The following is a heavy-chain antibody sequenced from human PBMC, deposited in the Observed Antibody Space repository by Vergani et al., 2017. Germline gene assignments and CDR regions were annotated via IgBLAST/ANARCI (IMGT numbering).Heavy chain of an antibody. J-gene: IGHJ4*02. Sequence: EVQLVESGGGLVQPGGSLRLSCAASGFTFSSYWMSWVRQAPGKGLEWVANIKQDGSEKYYVDSVKGRFTISRDNAKNSLYLRSNCLRAEDTAVYYCSREEDVYKSSFGYWGQGTLVTVSS. D-gene: IGHD5-24*01. CDR3: SREEDVYKSSFGY. CDR1: GFTFSSYW. V-gene: IGHV3-7*01. CDR2: IKQDGSEK.